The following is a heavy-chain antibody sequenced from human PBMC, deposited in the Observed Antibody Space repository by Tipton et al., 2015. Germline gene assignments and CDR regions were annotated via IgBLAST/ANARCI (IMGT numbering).Heavy chain of an antibody. J-gene: IGHJ4*02. D-gene: IGHD5-24*01. CDR3: ASLGRWNHFDS. CDR2: IYSSGDT. Sequence: TLSLTCTVSGGSINTTTYSWDWIRQPPGKGLEWIGTIYSSGDTYYNPSLKGRLTLSVDTSKSQFPLNLSSMTAADTAVYYCASLGRWNHFDSWGQGTLVTVSS. V-gene: IGHV4-39*01. CDR1: GGSINTTTYS.